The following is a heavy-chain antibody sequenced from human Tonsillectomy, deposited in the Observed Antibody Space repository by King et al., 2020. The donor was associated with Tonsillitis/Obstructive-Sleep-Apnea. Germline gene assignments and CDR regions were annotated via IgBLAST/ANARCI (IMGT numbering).Heavy chain of an antibody. CDR2: IKSKTDLGTT. Sequence: VQLVEFGGGLVKPGGSLRLSCAASGFTFSNAWMSWVRQAPGKGLDWVGRIKSKTDLGTTDYAAPVKGRFTISRVDSKKTLYLQMNSLKTEDTAVYYCTSFVVWGEYWGQGTLVTVSS. J-gene: IGHJ4*02. CDR1: GFTFSNAW. V-gene: IGHV3-15*01. CDR3: TSFVVWGEY. D-gene: IGHD3-10*02.